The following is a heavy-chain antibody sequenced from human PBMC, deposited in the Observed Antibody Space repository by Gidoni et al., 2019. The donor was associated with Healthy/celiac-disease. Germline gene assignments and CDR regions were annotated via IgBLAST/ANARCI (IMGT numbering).Heavy chain of an antibody. CDR1: GFTFSSYA. CDR3: ARSLGSGYYSDYYYGMDV. D-gene: IGHD3-3*01. Sequence: EVQLLESGGGLVQPGGSLRLSCAASGFTFSSYAMSWVRQAPGKGLEWVSAISGSGGSTYYADSVKGRFTISRDNSKNTLYLQMNSLRAEDTAVYYCARSLGSGYYSDYYYGMDVWGQGTTVTVSS. CDR2: ISGSGGST. J-gene: IGHJ6*02. V-gene: IGHV3-23*01.